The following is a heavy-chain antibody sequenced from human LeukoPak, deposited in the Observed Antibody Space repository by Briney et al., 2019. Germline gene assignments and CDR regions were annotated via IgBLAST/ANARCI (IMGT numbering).Heavy chain of an antibody. CDR1: GYTLTELS. V-gene: IGHV1-24*01. CDR2: FDPEDGET. CDR3: ATQGNKQPKNYGMDV. D-gene: IGHD2/OR15-2a*01. J-gene: IGHJ6*02. Sequence: GASVKVSCKVSGYTLTELSMHWVRQAPGKGLEWMGGFDPEDGETIYAQKFQGRVTMTEDTSTDTAYMERSSLRSEDTAVYYCATQGNKQPKNYGMDVWGQGTTVTVSS.